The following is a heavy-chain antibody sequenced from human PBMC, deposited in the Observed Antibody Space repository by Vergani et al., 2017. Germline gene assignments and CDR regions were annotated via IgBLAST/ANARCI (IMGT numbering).Heavy chain of an antibody. J-gene: IGHJ4*02. V-gene: IGHV4-30-4*01. CDR1: GGSINSGDYY. CDR2: IHYSGST. D-gene: IGHD5-24*01. Sequence: QVQLQESGPGLVKPSQTLSLTCTVSGGSINSGDYYWNFIRQPPGKGLEWIGFIHYSGSTYYNPSLKSRLTISVDTSKNQFSLKLSSVTAADTAVYYCARDAVPEGGYNQFDYWGQGTLVTVSS. CDR3: ARDAVPEGGYNQFDY.